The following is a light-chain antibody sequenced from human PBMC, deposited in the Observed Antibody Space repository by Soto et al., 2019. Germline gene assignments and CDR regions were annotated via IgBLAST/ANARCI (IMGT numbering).Light chain of an antibody. J-gene: IGKJ4*01. V-gene: IGKV1-5*03. CDR3: QQYNSYPLT. Sequence: DIRMTNSPPPRSALVGDGVPFPCRASQSISGWLAWFQRKPGKAPSLLIYKASSLDSVVPSRFSGSGSGTAFTLTISSLQPDDFATYYCQQYNSYPLTFGGGTKVEI. CDR2: KAS. CDR1: QSISGW.